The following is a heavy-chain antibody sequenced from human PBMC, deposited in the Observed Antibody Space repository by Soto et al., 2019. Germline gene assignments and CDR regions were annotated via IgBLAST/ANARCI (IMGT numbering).Heavy chain of an antibody. V-gene: IGHV3-23*01. D-gene: IGHD1-26*01. CDR1: DFSFTSYA. CDR3: ANQMGPWVDSAIDF. CDR2: LSHDGGNT. Sequence: DVQMLASGGGVVQPGESLRLSCVAPDFSFTSYAMTWVRLAPGKGLQWVAALSHDGGNTYYRDSVRGRCTVSRDNSKNTLCLQMDSLKGEDSPVYYCANQMGPWVDSAIDFWGQGTQVTVSS. J-gene: IGHJ4*02.